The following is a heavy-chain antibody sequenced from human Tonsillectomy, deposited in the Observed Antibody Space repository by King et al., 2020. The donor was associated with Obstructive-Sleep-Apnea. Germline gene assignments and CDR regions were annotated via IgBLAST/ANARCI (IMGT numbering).Heavy chain of an antibody. CDR3: AKDSGIYGSGSYMSGCFDY. CDR2: ISWNSGSI. CDR1: GFTFDDYA. Sequence: VQLVESGGGLVQPGRSLRLSCAASGFTFDDYAMHWVRQAPGKGLEWVSGISWNSGSIGYADSVKGRFTISRDKAKNSLYLQMNSLRAEETALYYCAKDSGIYGSGSYMSGCFDYWGQGTLVTVSS. J-gene: IGHJ4*02. D-gene: IGHD3-10*01. V-gene: IGHV3-9*01.